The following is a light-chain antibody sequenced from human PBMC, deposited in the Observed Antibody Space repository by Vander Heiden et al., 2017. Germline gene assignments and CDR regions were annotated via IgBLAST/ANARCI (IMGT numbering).Light chain of an antibody. Sequence: DIQLTHSPSILSASVGDRVTITCRASQSISSWLAWYQQKPGKAPKLLIHKASSLESGVPSRFSGSGSGTEFTLTISSLQPDDFANYYCQQFNSYRTFGQGTKVEIK. CDR3: QQFNSYRT. J-gene: IGKJ1*01. CDR2: KAS. CDR1: QSISSW. V-gene: IGKV1-5*03.